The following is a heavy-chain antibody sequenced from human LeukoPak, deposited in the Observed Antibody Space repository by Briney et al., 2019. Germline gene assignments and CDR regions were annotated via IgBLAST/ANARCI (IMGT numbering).Heavy chain of an antibody. CDR3: ERAMRFTMVRGVIYSFAY. Sequence: ASVKVSCKASGYTFTGYYMHLVRQAPAQGLEWMGWVNPNSGGTNYAQKVQGRVTMTRDTAISTTYMELSRLRSDDTAVYYCERAMRFTMVRGVIYSFAYWGQGTLVTVSS. CDR1: GYTFTGYY. V-gene: IGHV1-2*02. D-gene: IGHD3-10*01. CDR2: VNPNSGGT. J-gene: IGHJ4*02.